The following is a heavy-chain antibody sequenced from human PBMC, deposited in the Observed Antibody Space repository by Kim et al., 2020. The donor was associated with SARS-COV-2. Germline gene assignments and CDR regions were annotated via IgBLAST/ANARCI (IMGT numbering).Heavy chain of an antibody. D-gene: IGHD2-8*02. V-gene: IGHV3-53*01. CDR3: ARLLVVYAMAHFDY. CDR1: GFTVSSNY. J-gene: IGHJ4*02. CDR2: IYSGGST. Sequence: GGSLRLSCAASGFTVSSNYMSWVRQAPGKGLEWVSVIYSGGSTYYADSVKGRFTISRDNSKNTLYLQMNSLRAEDTAVYYCARLLVVYAMAHFDYWGQGTLVTVSS.